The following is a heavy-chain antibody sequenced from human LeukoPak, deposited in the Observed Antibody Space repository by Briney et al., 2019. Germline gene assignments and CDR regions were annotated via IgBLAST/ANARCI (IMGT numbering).Heavy chain of an antibody. D-gene: IGHD2-2*01. Sequence: PGGSLRLSCAASGFTFSSYAMHWVRQAPGKGLEWVAVISYDGSNKYYADSVKGRFTISRDNSKNTLYLQMNSLRAEDTAVYYCARAGGYCSSTCCYVGYFDYWGQGTLVTVSS. CDR2: ISYDGSNK. CDR3: ARAGGYCSSTCCYVGYFDY. V-gene: IGHV3-30*04. CDR1: GFTFSSYA. J-gene: IGHJ4*02.